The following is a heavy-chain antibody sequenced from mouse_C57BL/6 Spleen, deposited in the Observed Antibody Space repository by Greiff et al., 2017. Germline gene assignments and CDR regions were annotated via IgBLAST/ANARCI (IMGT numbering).Heavy chain of an antibody. Sequence: GYISYDGSNNYNLSLKNRISITRDTSKNQFFLKLNSVTTEDTATYYCARVTTVGGSFDYWGQGTTLTVSS. V-gene: IGHV3-6*01. J-gene: IGHJ2*01. CDR3: ARVTTVGGSFDY. D-gene: IGHD1-1*01. CDR2: ISYDGSN.